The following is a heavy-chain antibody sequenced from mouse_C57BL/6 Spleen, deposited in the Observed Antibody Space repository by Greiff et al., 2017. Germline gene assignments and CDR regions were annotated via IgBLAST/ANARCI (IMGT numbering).Heavy chain of an antibody. CDR1: GYTFTDYY. D-gene: IGHD2-3*01. J-gene: IGHJ2*01. CDR3: ARLVTTNFDY. Sequence: EVQLRHSGPELVKPGASVKISCKASGYTFTDYYMNWVKQSHGKSLEWIGDINPNNGGTSYNQKFKGKATLTVDKSSSTAYMELRSLTSEDSAVYYCARLVTTNFDYWGQGTTLTVSS. V-gene: IGHV1-26*01. CDR2: INPNNGGT.